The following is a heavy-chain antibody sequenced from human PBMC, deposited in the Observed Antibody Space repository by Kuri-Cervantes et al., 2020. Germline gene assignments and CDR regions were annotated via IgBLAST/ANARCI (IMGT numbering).Heavy chain of an antibody. J-gene: IGHJ4*02. V-gene: IGHV1-46*01. D-gene: IGHD3-3*01. CDR2: INPSGGST. Sequence: ASVKVSCKASGYTFTSYYMHWVRQAPGQGLEWMGIINPSGGSTSYAQKFQGRVTMTRDTSTSTVYMELSSLRSEDTAVYYCARDRPTIFGVAHFDYWGQGTLVTVSS. CDR1: GYTFTSYY. CDR3: ARDRPTIFGVAHFDY.